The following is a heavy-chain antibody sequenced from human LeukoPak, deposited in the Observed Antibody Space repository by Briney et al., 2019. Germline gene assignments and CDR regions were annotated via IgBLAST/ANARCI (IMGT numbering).Heavy chain of an antibody. Sequence: GGSLRLSCAASGFSFSSSAMHWVRQAPGKGLEWVGFIRSKAYGGTTEYAASVKGRFTISRDDSKSIAYLQMNSLKTEDTAVYYCTFYDSSGYYRDYWGQGTLVTVSS. J-gene: IGHJ4*02. CDR2: IRSKAYGGTT. V-gene: IGHV3-49*04. CDR3: TFYDSSGYYRDY. CDR1: GFSFSSSA. D-gene: IGHD3-22*01.